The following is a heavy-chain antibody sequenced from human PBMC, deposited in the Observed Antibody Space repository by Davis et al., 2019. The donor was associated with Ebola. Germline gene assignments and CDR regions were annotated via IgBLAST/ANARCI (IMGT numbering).Heavy chain of an antibody. J-gene: IGHJ4*02. CDR3: ARSMVATMGFDY. CDR2: IYYSGST. CDR1: GGSVSSGSYY. Sequence: MPSETLSLTCTVSGGSVSSGSYYWSWIRQPPGKGLEWIGYIYYSGSTNYNPSLKSRVTISVDTSKTQFSLRLSSVTAADTAVYYCARSMVATMGFDYWGQGTLVTVSS. V-gene: IGHV4-61*01. D-gene: IGHD5-12*01.